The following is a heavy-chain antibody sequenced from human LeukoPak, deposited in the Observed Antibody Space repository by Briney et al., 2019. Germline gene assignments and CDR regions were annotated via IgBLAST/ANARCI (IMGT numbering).Heavy chain of an antibody. D-gene: IGHD3-10*01. V-gene: IGHV4-59*01. CDR1: GGSISSYY. J-gene: IGHJ5*02. CDR3: ARGGYYGSGNDFRFDP. CDR2: IHYTGST. Sequence: SETVSLTCTVSGGSISSYYWSWIRQSPGKGLECIGYIHYTGSTNYNPSLKSRVTISVETSKNQFSLKLKSVTAADMAVYYCARGGYYGSGNDFRFDPWGQGTLVTVSS.